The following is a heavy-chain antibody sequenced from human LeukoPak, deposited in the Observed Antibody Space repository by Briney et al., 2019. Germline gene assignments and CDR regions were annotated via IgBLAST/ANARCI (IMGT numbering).Heavy chain of an antibody. CDR2: IYYSGST. V-gene: IGHV4-59*01. CDR3: ARDTSSSSPHYYFDY. Sequence: SETLSLTCTVSGGSISSYYWSWIRQPPGKGLEWIGYIYYSGSTNYNPSLKSRVTISVDTSKNQFSLKLSSVTAADTAAYYCARDTSSSSPHYYFDYWGQGTLVTVSS. CDR1: GGSISSYY. J-gene: IGHJ4*02. D-gene: IGHD6-6*01.